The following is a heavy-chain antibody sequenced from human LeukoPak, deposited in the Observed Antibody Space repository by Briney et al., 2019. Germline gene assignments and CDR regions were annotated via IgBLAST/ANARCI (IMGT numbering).Heavy chain of an antibody. D-gene: IGHD6-19*01. J-gene: IGHJ4*02. CDR3: ASDYSSGWYVDY. CDR2: IYYSGRT. CDR1: GGSISSSTYY. V-gene: IGHV4-39*01. Sequence: SETLSLTCTVSGGSISSSTYYWGWIRQPPGQGLEWIGTIYYSGRTYYSPSLKSQVTISVDTSKNQFSLKLRSVTAADTAVYYCASDYSSGWYVDYWGQGTLVTVSS.